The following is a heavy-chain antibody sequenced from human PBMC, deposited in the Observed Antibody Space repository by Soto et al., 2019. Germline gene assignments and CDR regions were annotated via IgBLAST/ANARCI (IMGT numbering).Heavy chain of an antibody. CDR3: AKSTSGYRGASDL. D-gene: IGHD6-25*01. CDR1: VFTLSNSG. Sequence: RGSLLLSCEFSVFTLSNSGIPWVRQAPDKGLEWVATIAYEGKTANYADSAKGRFTISRDISKSTVYLQMNSLRREDTATYYCAKSTSGYRGASDLWGQGTVVTVSS. CDR2: IAYEGKTA. J-gene: IGHJ5*02. V-gene: IGHV3-30*18.